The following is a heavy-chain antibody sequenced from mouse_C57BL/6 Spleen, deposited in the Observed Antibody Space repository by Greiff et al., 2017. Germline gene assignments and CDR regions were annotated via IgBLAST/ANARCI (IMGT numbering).Heavy chain of an antibody. D-gene: IGHD2-4*01. CDR3: ARSGDDYDGRGYFDV. J-gene: IGHJ1*03. V-gene: IGHV1-26*01. Sequence: EVQLQQSGPELVKPGASVKISCKASGYTFTDYYMNWVKQSHGKSLEWIGDINPNNGGTSYNQKFKGKATLTVDKSSSTAYMELRSLTSEDSAVYYCARSGDDYDGRGYFDVWGTGTTVTVSS. CDR1: GYTFTDYY. CDR2: INPNNGGT.